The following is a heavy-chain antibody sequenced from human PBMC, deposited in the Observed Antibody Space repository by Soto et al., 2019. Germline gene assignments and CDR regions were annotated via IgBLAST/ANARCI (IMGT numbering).Heavy chain of an antibody. Sequence: ASVKVSCKVSGYTLTELSMHWVRQAPGKGLEWMGGFDPEDGETIYAQKFQGRVTMTEDTSTDTAYMELSSLRSEDTAVYYCARFNYYGSGSYYRGFDPWGQGTLVTVSS. D-gene: IGHD3-10*01. CDR2: FDPEDGET. V-gene: IGHV1-24*01. CDR1: GYTLTELS. J-gene: IGHJ5*02. CDR3: ARFNYYGSGSYYRGFDP.